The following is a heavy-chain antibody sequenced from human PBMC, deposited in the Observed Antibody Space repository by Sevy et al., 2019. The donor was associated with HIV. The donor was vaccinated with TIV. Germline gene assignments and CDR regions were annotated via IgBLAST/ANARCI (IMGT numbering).Heavy chain of an antibody. CDR1: GFTVGSNY. Sequence: GGSLRLSCAASGFTVGSNYMSWVRQAPGKGLEWVSIIYSGVTTSYADSGKGRFTISRDNSKNTLYLQMNSRRAEDTAVYYCARVSVYYYDSSGYYTTGNAFDIWGQGTMVTVSS. D-gene: IGHD3-22*01. CDR2: IYSGVTT. J-gene: IGHJ3*02. V-gene: IGHV3-53*01. CDR3: ARVSVYYYDSSGYYTTGNAFDI.